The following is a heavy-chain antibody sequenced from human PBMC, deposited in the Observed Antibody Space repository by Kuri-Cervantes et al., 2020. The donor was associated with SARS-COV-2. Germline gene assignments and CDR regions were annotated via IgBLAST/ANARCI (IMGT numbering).Heavy chain of an antibody. CDR1: GFTFSSYA. D-gene: IGHD1-26*01. J-gene: IGHJ4*02. CDR2: ISYDGSNK. CDR3: ARGRWELTPFDY. Sequence: GESLKISCAASGFTFSSYAMHWVRQAPGKGLEWVAVISYDGSNKYYADSVKGRFTISRDTSKNTLYLQMDSLRVDDTAVYYCARGRWELTPFDYWGEGTRVTVSS. V-gene: IGHV3-30*04.